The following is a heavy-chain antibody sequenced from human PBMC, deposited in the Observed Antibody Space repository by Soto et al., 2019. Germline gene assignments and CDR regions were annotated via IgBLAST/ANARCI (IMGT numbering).Heavy chain of an antibody. J-gene: IGHJ6*02. CDR1: GFTFSSYG. V-gene: IGHV3-33*01. D-gene: IGHD1-26*01. CDR3: ARGSYVTPPPTWYGMDV. Sequence: QVQLVESGGGVVQPGRSLRLSCAASGFTFSSYGMHWVRQAPGKGLEWVAVIWYDGSNKYYADSVKGRFTISRDNSKNTLYLQMNSLRAEDTAAYYCARGSYVTPPPTWYGMDVWGQGTTVTVSS. CDR2: IWYDGSNK.